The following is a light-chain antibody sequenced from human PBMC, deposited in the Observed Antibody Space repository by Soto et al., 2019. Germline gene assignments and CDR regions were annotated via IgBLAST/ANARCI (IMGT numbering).Light chain of an antibody. CDR3: QQYNNWPPWT. CDR1: QSVSSN. V-gene: IGKV3-15*01. J-gene: IGKJ1*01. Sequence: EIVMTQSPATPSVSPGERATLSCRASQSVSSNLAWYQQKPGQAPRLLIYGASTRATGIPARFSGSGSGTEFTLTISSLQSEDFAVYSCQQYNNWPPWTFGQRTKVEIK. CDR2: GAS.